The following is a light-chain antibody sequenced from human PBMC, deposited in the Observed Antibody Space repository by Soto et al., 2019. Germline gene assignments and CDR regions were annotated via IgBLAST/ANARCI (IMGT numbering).Light chain of an antibody. Sequence: QAVVTQEPSLTVSPGGTVTLTCGSSTGAVTSGHYPYWFHQKPGQAPKTLIYDAFYRHSWTPARFSGSLLGGKAALTLSGAQPEDEADYYGLLSYNDARIFGGGTKLTVL. CDR3: LLSYNDARI. V-gene: IGLV7-46*01. CDR1: TGAVTSGHY. CDR2: DAF. J-gene: IGLJ2*01.